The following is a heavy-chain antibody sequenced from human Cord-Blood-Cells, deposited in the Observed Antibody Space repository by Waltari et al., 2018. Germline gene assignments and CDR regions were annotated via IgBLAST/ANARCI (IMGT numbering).Heavy chain of an antibody. J-gene: IGHJ5*02. CDR1: GFTFSSYS. Sequence: EVQLVESGGGLFKPGGSLRLSCAASGFTFSSYSMNWVRQAPGKGLEWVSSISSSSSYIYYADSVKGRFTISRDNAKNSLYLQMNSLRAEDTAVYYCASGVEYYDFWSGYYNWFDPWGQGTLVTVSS. CDR2: ISSSSSYI. CDR3: ASGVEYYDFWSGYYNWFDP. D-gene: IGHD3-3*01. V-gene: IGHV3-21*01.